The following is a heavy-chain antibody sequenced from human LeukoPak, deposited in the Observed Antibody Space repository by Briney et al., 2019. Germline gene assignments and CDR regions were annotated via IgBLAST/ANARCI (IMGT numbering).Heavy chain of an antibody. J-gene: IGHJ5*02. V-gene: IGHV4-59*08. Sequence: SETLSLTCTVSGGSISSQYWSWIRQPPGRGLEWIGYISYSGNTKYNPSLRSRVTISVDTSKNQFSLKLNSMTAADTSVYYCARLPFLELLFPRFDPWGQGTLVTVSS. D-gene: IGHD3-3*01. CDR3: ARLPFLELLFPRFDP. CDR1: GGSISSQY. CDR2: ISYSGNT.